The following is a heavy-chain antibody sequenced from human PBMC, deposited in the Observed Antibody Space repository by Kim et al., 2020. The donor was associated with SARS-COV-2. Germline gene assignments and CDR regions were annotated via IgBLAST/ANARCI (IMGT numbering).Heavy chain of an antibody. Sequence: GGSLRLSCVGSGFDVGKNYMTWVRQAPGKGLEWVAVILSGGNTYYTDSVEGRFAITRDKSKNMVFLEMKSLRIEDTAVYYCARGSEQWSVDNWGQGTLVNVSA. D-gene: IGHD2-15*01. V-gene: IGHV3-53*01. CDR2: ILSGGNT. CDR1: GFDVGKNY. CDR3: ARGSEQWSVDN. J-gene: IGHJ4*02.